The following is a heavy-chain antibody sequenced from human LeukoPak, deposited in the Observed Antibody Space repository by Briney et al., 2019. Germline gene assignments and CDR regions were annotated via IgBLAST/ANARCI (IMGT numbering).Heavy chain of an antibody. CDR2: IYYRGST. CDR3: ARRGDSYAVFDY. CDR1: GGSISSSNYY. Sequence: SETLSLTCTVSGGSISSSNYYWGWIRQHPGKGLEWIGSIYYRGSTYYNPSLKSRVTISVDTSKNLFSLKLSSVTAADTAVYYCARRGDSYAVFDYWGQGTLVTVSS. V-gene: IGHV4-39*01. J-gene: IGHJ4*02. D-gene: IGHD5-18*01.